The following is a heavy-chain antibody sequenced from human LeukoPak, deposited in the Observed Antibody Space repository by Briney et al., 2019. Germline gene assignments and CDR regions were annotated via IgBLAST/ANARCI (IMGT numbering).Heavy chain of an antibody. CDR2: IIPIFGTA. V-gene: IGHV1-69*05. J-gene: IGHJ6*03. CDR1: GGTFSSYA. D-gene: IGHD6-6*01. CDR3: AVGGAARPGERIFQYYYYYMDV. Sequence: SVKVSCKASGGTFSSYAISWVRQAPGQGLEWMGGIIPIFGTANYAQKFQGRVTITTDESTSTAYMELSSLRSKDTAVYYCAVGGAARPGERIFQYYYYYMDVWGKGTTVTVSS.